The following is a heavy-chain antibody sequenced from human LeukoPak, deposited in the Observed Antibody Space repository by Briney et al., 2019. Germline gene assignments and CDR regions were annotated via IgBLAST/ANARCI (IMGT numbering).Heavy chain of an antibody. D-gene: IGHD3-16*02. Sequence: SETLSLTCTVSGGSISSSGYFWGWSRQPPGEGLEWIGSIYYGEITYYSSSLKSRVTISVDTSRNQFSLKLSSVTAADTAVYYCARLVKGYFDYWGQGTLVTVSS. CDR3: ARLVKGYFDY. CDR1: GGSISSSGYF. V-gene: IGHV4-39*01. CDR2: IYYGEIT. J-gene: IGHJ4*02.